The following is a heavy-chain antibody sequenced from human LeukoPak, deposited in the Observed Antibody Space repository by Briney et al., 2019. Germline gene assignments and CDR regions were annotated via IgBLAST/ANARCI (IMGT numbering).Heavy chain of an antibody. V-gene: IGHV3-48*02. J-gene: IGHJ4*02. CDR3: VRGRLLRSTKYFDY. CDR1: GFTFSTYT. Sequence: GGSLRLSCAASGFTFSTYTMNWVRQAPGKGLEWISYINGGATTTNYADSVWGRFTISRDDAQNSVHLQMNSLRDEDTAVYYCVRGRLLRSTKYFDYWGQGALVTVSS. D-gene: IGHD2-21*02. CDR2: INGGATTT.